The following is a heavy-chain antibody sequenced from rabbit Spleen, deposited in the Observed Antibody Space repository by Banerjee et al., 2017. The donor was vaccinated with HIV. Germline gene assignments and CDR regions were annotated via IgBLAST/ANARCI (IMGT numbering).Heavy chain of an antibody. CDR1: GLSFSSDYW. J-gene: IGHJ4*01. Sequence: QEQLVESGGGLVKPGASLTLTCTVSGLSFSSDYWISWVRQAPGKGLEWIADIYSGSSGSTYYASWAKGRFTVSRTSSTTVTLQMTSLTAADTATYFCVRDAGATLYGYIDLNFWGPGTLVTVS. CDR3: VRDAGATLYGYIDLNF. V-gene: IGHV1S45*01. CDR2: IYSGSSGST. D-gene: IGHD6-1*01.